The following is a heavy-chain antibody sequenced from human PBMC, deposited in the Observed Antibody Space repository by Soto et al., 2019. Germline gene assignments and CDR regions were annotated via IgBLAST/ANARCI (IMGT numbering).Heavy chain of an antibody. CDR3: ARLVIGGFTIDY. J-gene: IGHJ4*02. V-gene: IGHV4-59*01. Sequence: PSETLSLTCTVSGGSISSYYWSWIRQPPGKGLEWIGYIYYSGSTNYNPSLKSRVTISVDTSKNQFSLKLSSVTAADTAVYYCARLVIGGFTIDYWGQGTLVTVSS. CDR1: GGSISSYY. CDR2: IYYSGST. D-gene: IGHD2-21*01.